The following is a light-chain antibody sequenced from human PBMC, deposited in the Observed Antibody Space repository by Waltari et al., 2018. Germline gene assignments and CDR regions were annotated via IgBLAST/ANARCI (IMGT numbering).Light chain of an antibody. CDR2: AAS. Sequence: EVVLTQSQGTLSLSPGERATLSCRASQSVSKYLAWYQQRPGQAPRLLIYAASTRATCIPDSFSGSGSGTDFSLTISRLEPEDFAVYYCQNHERLPATFGQGTKVEIK. CDR3: QNHERLPAT. V-gene: IGKV3-20*01. J-gene: IGKJ1*01. CDR1: QSVSKY.